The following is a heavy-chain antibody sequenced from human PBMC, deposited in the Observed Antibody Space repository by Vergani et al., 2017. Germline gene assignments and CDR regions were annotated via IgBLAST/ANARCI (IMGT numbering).Heavy chain of an antibody. CDR1: GFTFSSYG. Sequence: VQLLESGGGLAQPGGSLRLSCAASGFTFSSYGMHWVRQAPGQGLEWVAVISYDGSNKYYADSVKGRFTISRDNSKNTLYLQMNSLRAEDTAVYYCAKDRLRVSGVVVIAPRFYFDYWGQGTLVTVSS. CDR3: AKDRLRVSGVVVIAPRFYFDY. V-gene: IGHV3-30*18. CDR2: ISYDGSNK. J-gene: IGHJ4*02. D-gene: IGHD2-21*01.